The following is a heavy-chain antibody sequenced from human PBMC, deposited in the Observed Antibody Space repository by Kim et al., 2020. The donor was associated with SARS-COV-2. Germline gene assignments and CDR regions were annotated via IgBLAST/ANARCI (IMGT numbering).Heavy chain of an antibody. CDR3: ARGSHNGYDMFDS. J-gene: IGHJ4*02. Sequence: GGSLRLSCAGSGFTFSSYDMHWVRQPAGKGLDWVSTIGATGDTYYAGSVKGRFTISRENAKKSLYLQMNSLRDGDTAVYYCARGSHNGYDMFDSWGQGTLVTFSS. V-gene: IGHV3-13*01. CDR2: IGATGDT. D-gene: IGHD5-12*01. CDR1: GFTFSSYD.